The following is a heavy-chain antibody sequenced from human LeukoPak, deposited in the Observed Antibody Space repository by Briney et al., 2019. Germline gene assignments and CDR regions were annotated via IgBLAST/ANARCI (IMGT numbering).Heavy chain of an antibody. V-gene: IGHV3-74*03. J-gene: IGHJ4*02. D-gene: IGHD1-26*01. Sequence: GGSLRLSCEASGFTFSSHWMHWVRQAPGKGLVWVSRINSDGSSTTYADSVKGRFTISRDNAKNTLYLQMNSLRAEDTAVYYCAKPRPGGSTEPFDFWGQGTPVTVSS. CDR1: GFTFSSHW. CDR2: INSDGSST. CDR3: AKPRPGGSTEPFDF.